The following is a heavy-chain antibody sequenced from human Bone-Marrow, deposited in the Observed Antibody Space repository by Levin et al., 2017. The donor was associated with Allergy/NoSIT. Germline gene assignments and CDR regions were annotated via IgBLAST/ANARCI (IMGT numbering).Heavy chain of an antibody. CDR2: ISWNSGSI. D-gene: IGHD3-22*01. V-gene: IGHV3-9*01. Sequence: GGSLRLSCAASGFTFDDYAMHWVRQAPGKGLEWVSGISWNSGSIGYADSVKGRFTISRDNAKNSLYLQMNSLRAEDTALYYCAKDFHRYDSSGYPFDYWGQGTLVTVSS. J-gene: IGHJ4*02. CDR1: GFTFDDYA. CDR3: AKDFHRYDSSGYPFDY.